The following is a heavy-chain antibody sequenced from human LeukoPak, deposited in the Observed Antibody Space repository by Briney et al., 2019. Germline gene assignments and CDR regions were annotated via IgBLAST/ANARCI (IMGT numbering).Heavy chain of an antibody. D-gene: IGHD3-10*01. Sequence: GGSLRLSCAASGFTFSSYGMHWVRQAPGKGLEWGAVISYDGSNKYYADSGKGLFTISRDNSKNTLYLQMNSLRAEDTAVYYCAREASGSGSYYFGMDVWGQGTTVTVSS. CDR3: AREASGSGSYYFGMDV. CDR1: GFTFSSYG. CDR2: ISYDGSNK. J-gene: IGHJ6*02. V-gene: IGHV3-30*03.